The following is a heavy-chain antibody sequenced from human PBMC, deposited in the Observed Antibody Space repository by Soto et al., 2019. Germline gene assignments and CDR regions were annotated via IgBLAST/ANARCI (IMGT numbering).Heavy chain of an antibody. CDR2: IYYSGST. Sequence: PSETLSLTCTVSGGSISSYYWSWIRQPPGKGLEWIGYIYYSGSTNYNPSLKSRVTISVDTSKNQFSLKLSSVTAADTAVYYCARDVTTKRHRYGMDVWGQGTTVTVSS. J-gene: IGHJ6*02. D-gene: IGHD4-4*01. CDR3: ARDVTTKRHRYGMDV. CDR1: GGSISSYY. V-gene: IGHV4-59*01.